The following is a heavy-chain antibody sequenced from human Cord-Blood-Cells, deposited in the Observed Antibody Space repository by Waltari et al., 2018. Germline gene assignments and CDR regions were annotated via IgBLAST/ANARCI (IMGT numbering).Heavy chain of an antibody. D-gene: IGHD1-1*01. Sequence: QVQLQESGPGLVKPSETLYLTCAVSVYSISSGYYWGWIRQPQGKGLELIGSIYHGGSTYYHPSLKSRVTISVDTSKNQFSLKLSSVTAADTAVYYCARGISWNYFDYWGQGTLVTVSS. CDR1: VYSISSGYY. CDR3: ARGISWNYFDY. V-gene: IGHV4-38-2*01. J-gene: IGHJ4*02. CDR2: IYHGGST.